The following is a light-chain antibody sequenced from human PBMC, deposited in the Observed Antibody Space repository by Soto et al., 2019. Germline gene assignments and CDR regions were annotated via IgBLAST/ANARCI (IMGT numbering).Light chain of an antibody. CDR3: HSRA. CDR1: HDITSY. J-gene: IGKJ5*01. Sequence: DIQMTQSPSSLSASVGDRVTITCQASHDITSYLNWYQHKPGKAPKLLIYDASILEAGVPSRFSGSGSETEFTLTISRLQPDDFATYFCHSRAFGQGTRL. CDR2: DAS. V-gene: IGKV1-33*01.